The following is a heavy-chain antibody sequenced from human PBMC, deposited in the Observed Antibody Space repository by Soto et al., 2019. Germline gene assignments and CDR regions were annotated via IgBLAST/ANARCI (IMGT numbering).Heavy chain of an antibody. CDR1: GASITSNNW. J-gene: IGHJ4*02. CDR3: ARGLTMVRGVISDFDY. V-gene: IGHV4-4*02. Sequence: LRRPLSLTCAVSGASITSNNWWSWVRQPPGKGLEWIGEIFHSGSTYYNPSLKTRLTISVDKSKNQFSLKLSSVTAADTAVYYCARGLTMVRGVISDFDYWGQGTLVTVS. D-gene: IGHD3-10*01. CDR2: IFHSGST.